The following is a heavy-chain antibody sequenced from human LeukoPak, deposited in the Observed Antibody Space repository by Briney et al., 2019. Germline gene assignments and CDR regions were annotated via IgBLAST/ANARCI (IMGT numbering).Heavy chain of an antibody. CDR2: IYTSGST. D-gene: IGHD1-14*01. Sequence: PSETLSLTCTVSGGSISSGSYYWSWIRQPAGKGLEWIGRIYTSGSTNYNPSLKSRVTISVDTSKNQFSLKPSSVTAADTAVYYCARDLEVDRRTPSWFDPWGQGTLVTVSS. V-gene: IGHV4-61*02. CDR3: ARDLEVDRRTPSWFDP. CDR1: GGSISSGSYY. J-gene: IGHJ5*02.